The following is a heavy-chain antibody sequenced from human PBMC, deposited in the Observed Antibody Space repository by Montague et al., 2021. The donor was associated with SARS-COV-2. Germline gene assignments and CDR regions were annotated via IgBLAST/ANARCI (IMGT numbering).Heavy chain of an antibody. CDR2: IYYSGST. CDR1: GGSIGTSSYY. CDR3: AMRGGALDAFDI. V-gene: IGHV4-39*01. J-gene: IGHJ3*02. D-gene: IGHD4-17*01. Sequence: SETLSLTCTVSGGSIGTSSYYWGWIRQPPGKGLDWIGSIYYSGSTYYNPSLKSRVTISVDTSKNQFSLKLSSVTAADTAVYYCAMRGGALDAFDIWGQGTMVIASS.